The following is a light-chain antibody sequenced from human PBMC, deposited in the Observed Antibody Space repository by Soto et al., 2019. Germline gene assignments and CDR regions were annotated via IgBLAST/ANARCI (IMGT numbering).Light chain of an antibody. J-gene: IGKJ4*01. V-gene: IGKV3-11*01. CDR2: DAS. CDR3: QQRANWLT. Sequence: EILLTQSPATLSLSPGERVTLSCRASQSIGRYLAWYQHKPGQAPRLLIYDASNRATGIPARFSGSGSGTDFTLTISSLEPEDFADYYCQQRANWLTFGGGTKVEIK. CDR1: QSIGRY.